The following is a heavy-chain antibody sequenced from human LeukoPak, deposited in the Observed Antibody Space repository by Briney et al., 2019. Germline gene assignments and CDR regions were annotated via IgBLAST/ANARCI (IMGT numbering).Heavy chain of an antibody. J-gene: IGHJ3*02. CDR3: ASLGWGYSLGLPDAFDI. CDR1: GGSISSSSYY. CDR2: IYYSGST. Sequence: SETLSLTCTVSGGSISSSSYYWGWIRQPPGKGLEWIGSIYYSGSTYYNPSLKSRVTISVDTSKNQFSLKLSSVTAADTAVYYCASLGWGYSLGLPDAFDIWGQGTMVTVSS. D-gene: IGHD5-18*01. V-gene: IGHV4-39*07.